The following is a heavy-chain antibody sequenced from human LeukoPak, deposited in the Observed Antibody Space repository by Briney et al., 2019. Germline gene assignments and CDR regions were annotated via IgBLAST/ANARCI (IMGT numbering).Heavy chain of an antibody. V-gene: IGHV3-30*04. D-gene: IGHD5-18*01. CDR3: AKDRAADVDTAMVFRY. CDR2: ISSDGSNK. Sequence: GRSLRLSCAASTFTFSRCAMHWVRQAPGKGLEWVTVISSDGSNKYYADSVKGRFTISRDNSKNTLYLQMNSLRAEDTAVYYCAKDRAADVDTAMVFRYWGQGTLVTVSS. CDR1: TFTFSRCA. J-gene: IGHJ4*02.